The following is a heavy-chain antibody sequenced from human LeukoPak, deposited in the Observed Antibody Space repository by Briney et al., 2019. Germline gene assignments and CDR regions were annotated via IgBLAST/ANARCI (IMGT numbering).Heavy chain of an antibody. CDR2: ISSSGSYI. V-gene: IGHV3-21*01. CDR1: GFTFSTFS. J-gene: IGHJ4*02. CDR3: ARDQQKEIDY. Sequence: TTGGSLRLSCAASGFTFSTFSMNWVRQAPGKGLEWVSSISSSGSYISYADSVKGRFTISRDNAKNSLYLQMSSLRAEDTAVYYCARDQQKEIDYWGQGTLVTVSS.